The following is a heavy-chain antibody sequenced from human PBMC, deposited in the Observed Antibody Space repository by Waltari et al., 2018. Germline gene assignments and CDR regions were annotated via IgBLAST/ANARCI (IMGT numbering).Heavy chain of an antibody. CDR2: ISYDGSNK. J-gene: IGHJ5*02. CDR3: ARALTTVTAEFDT. V-gene: IGHV3-30-3*01. CDR1: GFTFSHYA. Sequence: GFTFSHYAIHWVRQAPGKGLQWVAVISYDGSNKYFADSVKGRFSLSRDNSKTTVYLQVNSLRLEDTALYYCARALTTVTAEFDTWGQGTLVSVSS. D-gene: IGHD4-17*01.